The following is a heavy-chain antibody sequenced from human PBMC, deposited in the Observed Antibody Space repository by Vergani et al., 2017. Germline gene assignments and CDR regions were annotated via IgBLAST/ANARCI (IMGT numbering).Heavy chain of an antibody. CDR3: AKHFRGWGINY. V-gene: IGHV3-30*02. CDR2: IQFDGSNQ. D-gene: IGHD3-10*01. CDR1: GFTLSNYD. J-gene: IGHJ4*02. Sequence: QVQLVESGGGVVQRGGSLRLSCATSGFTLSNYDMQWIRQGPGKGLEFVAFIQFDGSNQYYADSVKGRFTLSRDFSKNTLYLQMNSLRNDDTATYYCAKHFRGWGINYGGQGTQFMVSS.